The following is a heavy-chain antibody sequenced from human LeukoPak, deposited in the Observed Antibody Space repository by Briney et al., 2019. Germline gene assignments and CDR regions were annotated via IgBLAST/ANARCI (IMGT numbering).Heavy chain of an antibody. J-gene: IGHJ6*02. Sequence: GGSLRLSCAASGFTFSSYAMSWVRQAPGKGLEWVSAISGSGGSTYYAGSVKGRFTISRDNSKNTLYLQMNSLRAEDTAVYYCAKDPPGTTYYYGMDVWGQGTTVTVSS. CDR2: ISGSGGST. V-gene: IGHV3-23*01. D-gene: IGHD1-7*01. CDR3: AKDPPGTTYYYGMDV. CDR1: GFTFSSYA.